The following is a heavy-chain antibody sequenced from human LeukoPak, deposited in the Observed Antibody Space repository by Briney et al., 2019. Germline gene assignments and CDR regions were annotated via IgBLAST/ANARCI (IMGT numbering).Heavy chain of an antibody. J-gene: IGHJ4*02. CDR2: IYYSGST. V-gene: IGHV4-59*01. CDR3: ARGVNSGYYDY. CDR1: GGSISSYY. Sequence: SETLSLTCTVSGGSISSYYWTWIRQPPGKGLEWIGYIYYSGSTNYNPSLKSRVTISVDTSKNQFSLKLTSVTAADTAVYYCARGVNSGYYDYCGQGTLITVSS. D-gene: IGHD1-26*01.